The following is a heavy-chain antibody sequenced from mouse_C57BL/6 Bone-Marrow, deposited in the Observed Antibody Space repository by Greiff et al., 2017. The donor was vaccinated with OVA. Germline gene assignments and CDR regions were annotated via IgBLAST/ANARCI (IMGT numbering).Heavy chain of an antibody. D-gene: IGHD1-1*01. CDR1: GYTFTSYW. Sequence: QVQLQQPGAELVRPGSSVKLSCKASGYTFTSYWMHWVKQRPIQGLEWIGNIDPSDSETHYNQKFKDKATLTVDKSSSTAYMQLSSLTSEDSAVYYCARSVLYSEGYYAMDYWGQGTSVTVSS. CDR3: ARSVLYSEGYYAMDY. CDR2: IDPSDSET. V-gene: IGHV1-52*01. J-gene: IGHJ4*01.